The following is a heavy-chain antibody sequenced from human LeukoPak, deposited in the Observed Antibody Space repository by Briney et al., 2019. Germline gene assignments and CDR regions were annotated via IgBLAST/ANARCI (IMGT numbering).Heavy chain of an antibody. J-gene: IGHJ4*02. CDR1: GGSISSSSYY. V-gene: IGHV4-39*01. D-gene: IGHD2-15*01. CDR2: IYYSGST. Sequence: NSSETLSLTCTVSGGSISSSSYYWGWIRQPPGNGLEWIGSIYYSGSTYYNPSLKSRVTISVDTSKNQSSLKLSSVTAADTAVYYCARHPVGYCSGGSCYANVFDYWGQGTLVTVSS. CDR3: ARHPVGYCSGGSCYANVFDY.